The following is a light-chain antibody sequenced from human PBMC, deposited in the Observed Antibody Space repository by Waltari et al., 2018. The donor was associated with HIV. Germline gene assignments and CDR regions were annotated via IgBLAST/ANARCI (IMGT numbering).Light chain of an antibody. CDR2: EVS. CDR3: SSFTGVNTDVI. V-gene: IGLV2-8*01. Sequence: QSALTQPPSASGSPGHSVTISCTGTSNDVCAYNFVSWYQHHPGKAPKLIIYEVSKRPSGVPDRFSASKSANTASLTVSGLQTEDEADYYCSSFTGVNTDVIFGGGTRLTVL. CDR1: SNDVCAYNF. J-gene: IGLJ2*01.